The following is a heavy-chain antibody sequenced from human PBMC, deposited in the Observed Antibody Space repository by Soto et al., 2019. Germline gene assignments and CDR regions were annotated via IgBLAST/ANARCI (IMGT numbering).Heavy chain of an antibody. CDR2: TYYSGST. CDR1: GGSISSYY. J-gene: IGHJ5*02. D-gene: IGHD3-22*01. V-gene: IGHV4-59*01. Sequence: PSETLSLTCTVSGGSISSYYWSWIRQPPGRGLEWIGYTYYSGSTNYNPSLKSRVTVSVDTSKNQFSLKLSSVTAADTAVYYCARDNYDSSGWGFDPWYQGTLVTVST. CDR3: ARDNYDSSGWGFDP.